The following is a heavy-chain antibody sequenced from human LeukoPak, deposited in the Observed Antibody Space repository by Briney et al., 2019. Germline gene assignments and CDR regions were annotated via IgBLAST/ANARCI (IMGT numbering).Heavy chain of an antibody. Sequence: GGSLRLFCAASGFTFSDYYMSWIRQAPGKGLEWVSYISSSGSTIYYADPVKGRSTISRDNAKNSLYLQMNSLRADDTAVYYCARSLMSSVRPYYYYYYGMDVWGQGTTVTVSS. CDR2: ISSSGSTI. J-gene: IGHJ6*02. CDR3: ARSLMSSVRPYYYYYYGMDV. V-gene: IGHV3-11*01. CDR1: GFTFSDYY. D-gene: IGHD6-6*01.